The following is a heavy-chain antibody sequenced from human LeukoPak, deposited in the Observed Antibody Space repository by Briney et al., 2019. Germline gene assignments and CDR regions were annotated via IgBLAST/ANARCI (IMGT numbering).Heavy chain of an antibody. V-gene: IGHV3-11*04. CDR3: ARVFT. J-gene: IGHJ5*02. Sequence: GGSLRLSCVSSELTFSDSYMSWMRQAPGKGLEWVSHISNSGSPTHYSDSVRGRFTISRDNAKKSLYLQMNSLRAEDTAVYYCARVFTWGQGTLVTVSS. CDR2: ISNSGSPT. CDR1: ELTFSDSY.